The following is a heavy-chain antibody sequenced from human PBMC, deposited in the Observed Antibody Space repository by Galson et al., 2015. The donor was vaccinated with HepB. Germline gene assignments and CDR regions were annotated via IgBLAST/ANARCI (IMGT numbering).Heavy chain of an antibody. CDR3: TTGYLYSSRRYWGAFDI. J-gene: IGHJ3*02. CDR2: IKSKTDGGTT. D-gene: IGHD6-13*01. CDR1: GFTFSNAW. V-gene: IGHV3-15*07. Sequence: SLRLSCAASGFTFSNAWMNWVRQAPGKGLEWVGRIKSKTDGGTTDYAAPVKGRFTISRHDSKNTLYLQMNSLKTEDTAVYYCTTGYLYSSRRYWGAFDIWGQGTMVTVSS.